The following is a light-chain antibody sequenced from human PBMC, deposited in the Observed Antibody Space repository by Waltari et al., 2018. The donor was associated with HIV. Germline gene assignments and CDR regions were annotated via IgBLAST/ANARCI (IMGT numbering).Light chain of an antibody. CDR2: GVT. CDR1: SPQIDFYNF. J-gene: IGLJ3*02. CDR3: SSFAGTGTPM. Sequence: QSPLYQPASVSGSPGQSITIPCSRVSPQIDFYNFVSWYQLRPGKAPQLIIFGVTRRPSGISSRFSGSTSGGTASLTISDLQIEDEADYFCSSFAGTGTPMFGGGTKLTVL. V-gene: IGLV2-14*01.